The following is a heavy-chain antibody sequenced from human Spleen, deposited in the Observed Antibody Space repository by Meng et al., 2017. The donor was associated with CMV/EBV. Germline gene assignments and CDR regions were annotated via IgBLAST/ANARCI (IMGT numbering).Heavy chain of an antibody. V-gene: IGHV4-59*01. J-gene: IGHJ4*02. D-gene: IGHD1-26*01. CDR3: ARFRIVGATYYFDY. Sequence: SETLSLTCTVSGGSISNYWWSWIRQPPGKGLEWIGYIYYSGSTNYNPSLKSRVTISVDTSKNQFSLKLSSVTAADTAVYYCARFRIVGATYYFDYWGQGTLVTVSS. CDR2: IYYSGST. CDR1: GGSISNYW.